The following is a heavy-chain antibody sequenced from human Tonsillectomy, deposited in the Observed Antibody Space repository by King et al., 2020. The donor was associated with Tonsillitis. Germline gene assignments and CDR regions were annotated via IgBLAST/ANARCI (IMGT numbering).Heavy chain of an antibody. CDR2: ISTYNGYT. CDR3: ARGDQSIAVAGTLNS. CDR1: GYTFNSHG. D-gene: IGHD6-19*01. Sequence: VQLVQSGAEVKKPGASVKVSCKASGYTFNSHGISWVRQAPGQGLEWMGWISTYNGYTNYAQKLQGRVTMTTATSTSTAYMELKSLRSDDTAVYYCARGDQSIAVAGTLNSWGQGTLVTVSS. V-gene: IGHV1-18*01. J-gene: IGHJ4*02.